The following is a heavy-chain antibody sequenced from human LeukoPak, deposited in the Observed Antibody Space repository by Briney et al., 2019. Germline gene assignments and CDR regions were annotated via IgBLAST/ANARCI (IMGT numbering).Heavy chain of an antibody. Sequence: SVKVSCKASGGTFSSYAISWVRQAPGQGLEWMGGIIPIFGTANYAQKFQGRVTITADESTSTAYMELSRLRSDDTAVYYCGINRLGKALDIWGQGTMVTVSS. CDR1: GGTFSSYA. J-gene: IGHJ3*02. D-gene: IGHD7-27*01. V-gene: IGHV1-69*13. CDR3: GINRLGKALDI. CDR2: IIPIFGTA.